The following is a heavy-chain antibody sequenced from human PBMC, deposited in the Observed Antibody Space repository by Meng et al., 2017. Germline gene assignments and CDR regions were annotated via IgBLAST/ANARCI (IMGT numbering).Heavy chain of an antibody. CDR1: GFTFSSYA. Sequence: GESLKISCAASGFTFSSYATSWVRQAPGKGLEWVSAISGSGGSTYYADSVKGRFTISRDNSKNTLYLQMNSLRAEDTAVYYCAKNAEWLLGYFDLWGRGTLVTVSS. CDR2: ISGSGGST. D-gene: IGHD3-3*01. CDR3: AKNAEWLLGYFDL. V-gene: IGHV3-23*01. J-gene: IGHJ2*01.